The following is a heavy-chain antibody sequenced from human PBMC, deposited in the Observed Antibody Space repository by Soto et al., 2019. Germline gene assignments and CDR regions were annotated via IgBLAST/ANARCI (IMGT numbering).Heavy chain of an antibody. D-gene: IGHD6-13*01. CDR3: ASGSARQQLETYYYYGMDV. J-gene: IGHJ6*02. CDR1: GGTFSSYA. V-gene: IGHV1-69*06. CDR2: IIPIFGTA. Sequence: SVKVSCKASGGTFSSYATSWVRQAPGQGLEWMGGIIPIFGTANYAQKFQGRVTITADKSTSTAYMELSSLRSEDTAVYYCASGSARQQLETYYYYGMDVWGQGTTVTVSS.